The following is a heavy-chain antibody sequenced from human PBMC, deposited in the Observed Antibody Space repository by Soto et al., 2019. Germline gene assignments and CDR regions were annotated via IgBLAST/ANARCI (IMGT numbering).Heavy chain of an antibody. CDR3: AKTVDILTGYYDY. CDR2: VTGSGGST. V-gene: IGHV3-23*01. J-gene: IGHJ4*02. CDR1: GFTFSSYA. Sequence: GGSLRLSCAASGFTFSSYAMSWVRQAPGKGLEWVSAVTGSGGSTYYADSVKGRFTISRDNSKNTLYLQMNSLRAEDMAVYYCAKTVDILTGYYDYWGQGTLVTVSS. D-gene: IGHD3-9*01.